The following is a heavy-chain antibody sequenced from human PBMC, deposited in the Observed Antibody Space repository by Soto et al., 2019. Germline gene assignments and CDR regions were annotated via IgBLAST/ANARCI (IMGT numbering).Heavy chain of an antibody. CDR2: IDYSGST. J-gene: IGHJ4*02. CDR3: AREILGVSRYFDS. CDR1: ACSISSGIYY. V-gene: IGHV4-31*03. D-gene: IGHD3-16*02. Sequence: SETLSRTCSVSACSISSGIYYWTWIRQHPGKVLELLGYIDYSGSTYYIPSLRSRVSISRDTSKNQFSLNLNSLTAADTAVYFCAREILGVSRYFDSWGQGTLFTVAS.